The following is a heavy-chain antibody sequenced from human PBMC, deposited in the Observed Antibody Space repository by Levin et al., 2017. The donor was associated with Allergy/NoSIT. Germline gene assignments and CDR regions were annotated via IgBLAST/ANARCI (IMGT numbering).Heavy chain of an antibody. CDR1: GGSISSGGYY. V-gene: IGHV4-31*02. Sequence: SQTLSLTCTVSGGSISSGGYYWSWIRQHPGKGLEWIGYIYYSGSTYYNPSLKSRVTISVDTSKNQFSLKLSSVTAADTAVYYCARDNGNYEHRWFDPWGQGTLVTVSS. CDR2: IYYSGST. D-gene: IGHD4-17*01. J-gene: IGHJ5*02. CDR3: ARDNGNYEHRWFDP.